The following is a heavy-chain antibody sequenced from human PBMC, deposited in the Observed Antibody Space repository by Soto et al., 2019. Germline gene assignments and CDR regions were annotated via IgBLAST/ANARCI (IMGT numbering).Heavy chain of an antibody. J-gene: IGHJ5*02. CDR1: GFTFSSYS. CDR3: AIDHHRYDILTGYYH. V-gene: IGHV3-21*01. D-gene: IGHD3-9*01. CDR2: ISSSSSYI. Sequence: EVQLVESGGGLVKPGGSLRLSCAASGFTFSSYSMNWVRQAPGKGLEWVSSISSSSSYIYYADSVKGRFTISRDNAKNSLYLQMNSLRAEDTAVYYCAIDHHRYDILTGYYHWGQGTLVTVSS.